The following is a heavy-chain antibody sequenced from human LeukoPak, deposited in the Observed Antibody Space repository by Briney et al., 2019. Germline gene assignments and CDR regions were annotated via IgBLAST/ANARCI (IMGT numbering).Heavy chain of an antibody. CDR1: GFSFRFYS. CDR2: ISGSGGST. V-gene: IGHV3-23*01. Sequence: GSLRLSCAASGFSFRFYSMNWVRQAPGKGLEWVSAISGSGGSTYYADSVKGRFTISRDNSKNTLYLQMNSLRAEDTAVYYCAKDLFGYSSGPFDYWGQGTLVTVSS. CDR3: AKDLFGYSSGPFDY. D-gene: IGHD6-19*01. J-gene: IGHJ4*02.